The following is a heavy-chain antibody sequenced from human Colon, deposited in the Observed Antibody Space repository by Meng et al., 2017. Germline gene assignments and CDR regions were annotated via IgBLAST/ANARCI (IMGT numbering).Heavy chain of an antibody. CDR2: ISQSGTT. Sequence: QVPLPESGPGLVKPSGTLSLTCAFSSGSISSSNWWSWVRQPPGKGLEWIGEISQSGTTYYNPSLKSRVTITGDWSKNQFSLNLNSVTAADTALYYCVRQGMTSYSWGYWGQGTLVTVSS. CDR3: VRQGMTSYSWGY. CDR1: SGSISSSNW. V-gene: IGHV4-4*02. D-gene: IGHD3-9*01. J-gene: IGHJ4*02.